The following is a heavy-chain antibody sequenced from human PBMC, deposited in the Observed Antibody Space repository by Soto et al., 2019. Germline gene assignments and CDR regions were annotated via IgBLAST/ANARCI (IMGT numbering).Heavy chain of an antibody. CDR3: AKSYFFSWYDS. CDR2: VSSSADAT. J-gene: IGHJ5*01. V-gene: IGHV3-23*01. CDR1: GFIFSSYD. Sequence: EVQLLESGGGLVQPGGSLRLSCAASGFIFSSYDMAWVRQAPGKGLEWVSTVSSSADATQYADSVKGRFTIFRDNSKNTLYLEMNNLGDEDTATYYCAKSYFFSWYDSWGQGTLVTVSS. D-gene: IGHD3-10*01.